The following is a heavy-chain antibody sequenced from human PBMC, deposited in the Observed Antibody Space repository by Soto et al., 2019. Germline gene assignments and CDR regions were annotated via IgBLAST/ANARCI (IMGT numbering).Heavy chain of an antibody. Sequence: EVQLVESGGGLVQPGGSLRLSCAASGFTVSSNYMSWVRQAPGKGLEWVSVIYSGGSTYYADSVKGRFTISRHNFKNTLYLQMNSLRAEDTAVYYCASRYCSSTSCYAYYYYYYMDVWGKGTTVTVSS. V-gene: IGHV3-53*04. CDR2: IYSGGST. J-gene: IGHJ6*03. D-gene: IGHD2-2*01. CDR1: GFTVSSNY. CDR3: ASRYCSSTSCYAYYYYYYMDV.